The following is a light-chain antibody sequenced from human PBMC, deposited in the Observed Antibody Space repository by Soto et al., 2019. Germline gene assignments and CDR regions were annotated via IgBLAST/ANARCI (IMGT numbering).Light chain of an antibody. CDR2: EVS. V-gene: IGLV2-14*01. J-gene: IGLJ1*01. CDR3: RSYVSSXTYV. Sequence: QSVLTQPASVSGSPVQSITISCTGTRTDVGGYNFFSWYQQHPGKAPKLIIYEVSNRPSGVSNRFSGSKSDNTASLTSSGLQAEDAADYYCRSYVSSXTYVVGTGTKVXV. CDR1: RTDVGGYNF.